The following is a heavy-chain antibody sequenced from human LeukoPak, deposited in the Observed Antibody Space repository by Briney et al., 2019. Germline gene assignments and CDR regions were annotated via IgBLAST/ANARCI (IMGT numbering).Heavy chain of an antibody. CDR2: ISSSGSV. CDR3: AAGPWELDF. J-gene: IGHJ4*02. Sequence: SETLSLTCTVSRGSISGSIRSYYWSWLRQPPGKGLEWIGYISSSGSVNDNPSLRSRVTISVDTSNNQFSLRLTSVTAADTAMYYCAAGPWELDFWGQGTLVTVSS. CDR1: RGSISGSIRSYY. V-gene: IGHV4-4*09. D-gene: IGHD1-26*01.